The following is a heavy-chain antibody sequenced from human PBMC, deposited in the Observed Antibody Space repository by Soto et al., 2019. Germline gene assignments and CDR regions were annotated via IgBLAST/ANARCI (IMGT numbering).Heavy chain of an antibody. CDR2: TYYRSKSYN. D-gene: IGHD3-16*01. V-gene: IGHV6-1*01. J-gene: IGHJ5*02. CDR1: GDSVSSNSAA. Sequence: SQTLSLTCAISGDSVSSNSAAWNWIRQSPSRGLEWLGRTYYRSKSYNDYAVSVKSRITIKADTSTNQFSLQLNSVTLEDTAVYYCAREGANWFDPWGQGTLVTVSS. CDR3: AREGANWFDP.